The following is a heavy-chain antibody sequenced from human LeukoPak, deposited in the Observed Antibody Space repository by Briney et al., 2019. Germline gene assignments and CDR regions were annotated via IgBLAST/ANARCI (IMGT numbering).Heavy chain of an antibody. CDR2: ICSTSRCI. Sequence: GGSLRLSCAASGFTFSSYSMNWVRQAPGKGLEWVSSICSTSRCIFYADSVKGRFTISRDIAKGSLYLQMNDLRAEDTAVYYCVRHGDTDSCLANWGQGTLVTVSS. V-gene: IGHV3-21*01. CDR1: GFTFSSYS. J-gene: IGHJ4*02. CDR3: VRHGDTDSCLAN. D-gene: IGHD2-2*01.